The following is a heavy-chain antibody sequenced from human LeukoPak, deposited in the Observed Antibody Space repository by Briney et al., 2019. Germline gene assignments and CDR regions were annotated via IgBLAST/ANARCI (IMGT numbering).Heavy chain of an antibody. Sequence: GGSLRLSCAAAGFTLSTYDMHWVRQVTGKGLEWVSVIGTAGDTYYAGSVQDRFTISRENAKNSLYLQMNSLRAGDTAVYYCARGTETYFDYWGQGTLVIVSS. V-gene: IGHV3-13*01. CDR3: ARGTETYFDY. CDR1: GFTLSTYD. D-gene: IGHD3/OR15-3a*01. CDR2: IGTAGDT. J-gene: IGHJ4*02.